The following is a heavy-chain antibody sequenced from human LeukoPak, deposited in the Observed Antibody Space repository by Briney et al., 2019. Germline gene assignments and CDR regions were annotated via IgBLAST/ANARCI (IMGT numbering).Heavy chain of an antibody. CDR2: ISNDGYTQ. CDR3: SKDWGEYYYGSGSYYNSDGY. Sequence: RSLRLSCEASGFTFSTYGMHWVRQAPCRGLEWVAVISNDGYTQYYADSVKGRFTISRDNSKNALFLQMNSLRAEDTAVYYCSKDWGEYYYGSGSYYNSDGYWGQGTLVTVSS. CDR1: GFTFSTYG. D-gene: IGHD3-10*01. V-gene: IGHV3-30*18. J-gene: IGHJ4*02.